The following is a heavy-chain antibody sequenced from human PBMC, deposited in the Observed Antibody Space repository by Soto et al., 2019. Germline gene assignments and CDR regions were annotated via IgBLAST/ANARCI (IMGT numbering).Heavy chain of an antibody. CDR3: AKDLNSSGWSIFDY. V-gene: IGHV3-30*18. CDR2: ISYDGSNK. CDR1: GFTFSSYG. D-gene: IGHD6-19*01. Sequence: QVQLVESGGGVVQPGRSLRLSCAASGFTFSSYGMHWVRQAPGKGLEWVAVISYDGSNKYYADSVKGRFTISRDNSKNPLYLQMNSLRAEDTAVYYCAKDLNSSGWSIFDYWGQGTLVTVSS. J-gene: IGHJ4*02.